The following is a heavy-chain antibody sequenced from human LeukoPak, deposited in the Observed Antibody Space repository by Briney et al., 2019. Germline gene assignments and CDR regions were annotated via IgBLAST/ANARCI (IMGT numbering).Heavy chain of an antibody. CDR2: ISYDGSNK. D-gene: IGHD3-9*01. CDR1: GFTFSSYG. Sequence: GGSLRLSCAASGFTFSSYGMHWVRQAPGKGLEWVAVISYDGSNKYYADSVKGRFTIPRDNSKNTLYLQMNSLRAEDTAVYYCAKGDILTGSYGMDVWGQGTTVTVSS. V-gene: IGHV3-30*18. CDR3: AKGDILTGSYGMDV. J-gene: IGHJ6*02.